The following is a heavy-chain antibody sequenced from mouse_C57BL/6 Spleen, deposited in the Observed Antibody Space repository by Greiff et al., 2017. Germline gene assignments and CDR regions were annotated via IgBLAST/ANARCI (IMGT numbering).Heavy chain of an antibody. V-gene: IGHV1-81*01. D-gene: IGHD1-1*01. J-gene: IGHJ2*01. Sequence: QVQLKQSGAELARPGASVKLSCKASGYTFTSYGISWVKQRTGQGLEWIGEIYPRSGNTYYNEKFKGKATLTADKSSSTAYMELRSLTSEDSAVYFCARRTTVVADFDYWGQGTTLTVSS. CDR2: IYPRSGNT. CDR1: GYTFTSYG. CDR3: ARRTTVVADFDY.